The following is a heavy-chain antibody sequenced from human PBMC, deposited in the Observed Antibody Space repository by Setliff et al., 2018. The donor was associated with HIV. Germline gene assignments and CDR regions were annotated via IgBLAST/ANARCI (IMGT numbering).Heavy chain of an antibody. V-gene: IGHV4-30-2*01. CDR3: ARVDPVFGNRRTGTTDY. CDR1: GGSISSGGYS. CDR2: IYHSGST. J-gene: IGHJ4*02. D-gene: IGHD1-7*01. Sequence: SETLSLTCAVSGGSISSGGYSWSWIRQPPGKGLEWIGYIYHSGSTYYNPSLKSRVTISVDTSKNQFSLKLSSVTAADTAVYYCARVDPVFGNRRTGTTDYWGQGALVTVSS.